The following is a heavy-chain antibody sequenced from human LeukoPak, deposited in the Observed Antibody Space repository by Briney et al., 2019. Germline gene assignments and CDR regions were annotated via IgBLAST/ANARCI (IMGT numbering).Heavy chain of an antibody. CDR2: ISASGGTT. V-gene: IGHV3-23*01. J-gene: IGHJ4*02. D-gene: IGHD3-22*01. CDR1: GFTFSSYA. CDR3: AKGQSSSGLRNYFDY. Sequence: PGGSLRLSCAASGFTFSSYAMSWVRQAPAKGLDWVSGISASGGTTYYADSVKGRFTISRDNSKNTLYLQMNSLRAEDTAVYYCAKGQSSSGLRNYFDYWGQGTLVTVSS.